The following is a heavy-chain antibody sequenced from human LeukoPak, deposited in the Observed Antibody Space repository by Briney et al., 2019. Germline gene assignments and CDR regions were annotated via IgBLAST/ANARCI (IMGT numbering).Heavy chain of an antibody. J-gene: IGHJ4*02. CDR2: IYSGGST. CDR1: GFTVSSNY. CDR3: ARVGAYSYGASFVDY. V-gene: IGHV3-66*02. D-gene: IGHD5-18*01. Sequence: GGSLRLSCAASGFTVSSNYMSWVRQAPGKGLEWVSVIYSGGSTYYADSVKGRFTISRDNSKNTLYLQMNSLRAEDTAVYYCARVGAYSYGASFVDYWGQGTLVTVSS.